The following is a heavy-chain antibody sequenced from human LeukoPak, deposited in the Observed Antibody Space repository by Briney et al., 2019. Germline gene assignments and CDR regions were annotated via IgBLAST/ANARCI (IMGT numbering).Heavy chain of an antibody. V-gene: IGHV3-30*02. CDR2: IRYDGSNK. Sequence: QPGGSLRLSCAASGFTFSSYGMHWVRQAPGKGLEWVAFIRYDGSNKYYADSVKGRFTISRDNSKNTLYLQMNSLRAEDTAVYYCAKDQDFVPAAITNAHNWFDPWGQGTLVTVSS. CDR1: GFTFSSYG. J-gene: IGHJ5*02. CDR3: AKDQDFVPAAITNAHNWFDP. D-gene: IGHD2-2*02.